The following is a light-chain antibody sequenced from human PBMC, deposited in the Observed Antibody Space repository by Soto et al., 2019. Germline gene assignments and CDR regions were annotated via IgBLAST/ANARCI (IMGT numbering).Light chain of an antibody. Sequence: AIRMTQSPSSFSASTGDRVTITCRASQGISSYLAWYQQKPGKAPKLLIYAASTLQSGVPSRFSGSGSGTDFTLTISRLQSEDFATYYCQQYYSYPPLTFGGGTKVEIK. CDR2: AAS. CDR1: QGISSY. J-gene: IGKJ4*01. V-gene: IGKV1-8*01. CDR3: QQYYSYPPLT.